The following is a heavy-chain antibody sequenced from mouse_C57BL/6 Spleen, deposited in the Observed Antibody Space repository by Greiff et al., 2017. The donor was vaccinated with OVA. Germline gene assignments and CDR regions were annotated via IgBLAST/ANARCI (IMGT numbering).Heavy chain of an antibody. CDR3: ARSITTVVGQGFAY. V-gene: IGHV1-26*01. CDR1: GYTFTDYY. CDR2: INPNNGGT. Sequence: VQLQQSGPELVKPGASVKISCKASGYTFTDYYMNWVKQSHGKSLEWIGDINPNNGGTSYNQKFKGKATLTVDKSSSTAYMELRSLTSEDSAVYYCARSITTVVGQGFAYWGQGTLVTVSA. J-gene: IGHJ3*01. D-gene: IGHD1-1*01.